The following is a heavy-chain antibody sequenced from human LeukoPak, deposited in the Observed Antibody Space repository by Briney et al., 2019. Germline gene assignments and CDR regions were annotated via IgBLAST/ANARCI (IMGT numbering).Heavy chain of an antibody. D-gene: IGHD3-3*01. CDR1: GYTFTSNG. CDR3: AREAITIFGVVRTQTTYGPHRFDP. J-gene: IGHJ5*02. CDR2: ISPYNGNT. Sequence: AASVKVSCKASGYTFTSNGISWVRQAPGQGLEWMGWISPYNGNTKYAQKLQGRVTMTTDTSTSTAYMELRSLRSEDTAVYYCAREAITIFGVVRTQTTYGPHRFDPWGQGTLVTVSS. V-gene: IGHV1-18*01.